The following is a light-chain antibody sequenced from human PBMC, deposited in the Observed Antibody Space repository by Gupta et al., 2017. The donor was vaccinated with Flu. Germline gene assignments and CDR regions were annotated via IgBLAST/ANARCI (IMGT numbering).Light chain of an antibody. CDR1: QRVRRNY. V-gene: IGKV3-20*01. CDR2: GAS. CDR3: KQDGNSPQIT. J-gene: IGKJ5*01. Sequence: ILLTQSPGPLSLSSGERATLSCRASQRVRRNYLAWYKQKPGQAPRLLIWGASNRVTGIPYKSSGGGSGKDLTLTIDIRELEDYAVYYCKQDGNSPQITFGQGTPLEIK.